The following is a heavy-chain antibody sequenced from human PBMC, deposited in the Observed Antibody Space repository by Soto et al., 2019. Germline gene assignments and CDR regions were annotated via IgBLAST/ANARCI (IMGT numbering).Heavy chain of an antibody. V-gene: IGHV4-59*01. Sequence: QVQLQESGPGLVKPSETLSLTCTVSGGSIRSYYWSWIRQSPGKGLEWIGYIYYSGSTNYNPSLKSRVTISVDTSKNQFSLKLSSVTAADTAVYYCARGTTSGADGYFDLWGRGTLVTVSS. CDR1: GGSIRSYY. CDR3: ARGTTSGADGYFDL. CDR2: IYYSGST. D-gene: IGHD1-26*01. J-gene: IGHJ2*01.